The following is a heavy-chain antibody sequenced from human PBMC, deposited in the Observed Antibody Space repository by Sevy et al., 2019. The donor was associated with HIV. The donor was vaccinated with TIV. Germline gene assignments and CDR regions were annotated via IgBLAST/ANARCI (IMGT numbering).Heavy chain of an antibody. V-gene: IGHV3-74*01. CDR2: INSDGSST. D-gene: IGHD3-10*01. CDR3: ARATHGDWFDP. J-gene: IGHJ5*02. CDR1: GFTFSSYW. Sequence: GGSLRLSCAASGFTFSSYWMHWVRQAPGKGLVWVSRINSDGSSTSYADSVKGRFTISRDNAKNTLYLQMNSLRAEDTALYYCARATHGDWFDPWGQGTLVTVSS.